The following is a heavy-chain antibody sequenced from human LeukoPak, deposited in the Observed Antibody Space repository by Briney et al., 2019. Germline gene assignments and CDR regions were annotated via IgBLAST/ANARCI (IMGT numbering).Heavy chain of an antibody. CDR3: AKDPVGDTAMVNWFDP. Sequence: GGSLRLSCAASGFTFSTYAMSWVRLAPGKGLEWVSGISGSGSNTYYADSVKGRFTISRDNSKNTLSLQMNSLRAEDTAVYYCAKDPVGDTAMVNWFDPWGQGTLVTVSS. V-gene: IGHV3-23*01. D-gene: IGHD5-18*01. CDR2: ISGSGSNT. J-gene: IGHJ5*02. CDR1: GFTFSTYA.